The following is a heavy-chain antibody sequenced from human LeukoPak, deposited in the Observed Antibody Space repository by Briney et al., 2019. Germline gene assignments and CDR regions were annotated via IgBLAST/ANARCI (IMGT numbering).Heavy chain of an antibody. CDR3: ASRIAAAGTSGYFQH. CDR2: IIPIFGTA. CDR1: GGTFSSYA. V-gene: IGHV1-69*05. Sequence: SVKVSCKASGGTFSSYAISWVRQAPGQGLEWMGGIIPIFGTANYAQKFQGRVTITTDESTSTAYMELSSLRSEDTAVYYCASRIAAAGTSGYFQHWGQGTLVTVSS. D-gene: IGHD6-13*01. J-gene: IGHJ1*01.